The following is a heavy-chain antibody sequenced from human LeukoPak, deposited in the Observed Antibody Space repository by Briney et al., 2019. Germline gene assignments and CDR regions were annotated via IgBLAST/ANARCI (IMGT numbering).Heavy chain of an antibody. D-gene: IGHD2-21*02. CDR3: ARHRRSDIVVVTAIDY. CDR1: GGSISSSSYY. CDR2: IYYSGST. Sequence: SETLSLTCTVSGGSISSSSYYWGWIRQPPGKGLEWIGNIYYSGSTYYNPSLKSRVTISVDTSKNQFSLKLSFVTAADTAVYYCARHRRSDIVVVTAIDYWGQGTLVTVSS. V-gene: IGHV4-39*01. J-gene: IGHJ4*02.